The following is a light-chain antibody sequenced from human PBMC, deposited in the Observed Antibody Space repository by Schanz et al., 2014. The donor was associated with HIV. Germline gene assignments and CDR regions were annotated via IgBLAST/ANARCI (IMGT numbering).Light chain of an antibody. J-gene: IGLJ3*02. CDR3: ATWESSPTSWV. CDR1: SSNIGNNY. CDR2: DNN. V-gene: IGLV1-51*01. Sequence: QSVLTQPPSVSAAPGQKVTISCSGSSSNIGNNYVSWYQQFPGRAPKLLIYDNNQRPSGIPERFSGSKSGTSATLGITGLQTGDEADYYCATWESSPTSWVFGGGTKLTVL.